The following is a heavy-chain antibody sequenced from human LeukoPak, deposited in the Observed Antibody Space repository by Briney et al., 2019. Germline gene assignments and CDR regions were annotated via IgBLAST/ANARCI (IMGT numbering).Heavy chain of an antibody. D-gene: IGHD2-15*01. V-gene: IGHV4-31*03. Sequence: PSGTLSLTCTVSGGSISSGGYYWSWIRQHPGKGLEWVGYIYYSGSTYYNPSLKSRVTISVDTSKNQFSLKLSSVTAADTAVYYCARVPGSSGANWFDPWGQGTLVTVSS. J-gene: IGHJ5*02. CDR1: GGSISSGGYY. CDR3: ARVPGSSGANWFDP. CDR2: IYYSGST.